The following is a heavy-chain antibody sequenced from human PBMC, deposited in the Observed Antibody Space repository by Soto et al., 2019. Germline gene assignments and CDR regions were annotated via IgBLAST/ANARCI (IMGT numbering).Heavy chain of an antibody. Sequence: ASVKVSCKASGYIFTNYYIHWVRQAPGQGLEWMAIINPLPTSGSTNYAQKFQGRVTVTRDTSTSTVYLELSSLRSDDTAVYYCSRDLAAAAYWGQGTLVTVSS. CDR1: GYIFTNYY. V-gene: IGHV1-46*01. J-gene: IGHJ4*02. CDR2: INPLPTSGST. CDR3: SRDLAAAAY. D-gene: IGHD6-13*01.